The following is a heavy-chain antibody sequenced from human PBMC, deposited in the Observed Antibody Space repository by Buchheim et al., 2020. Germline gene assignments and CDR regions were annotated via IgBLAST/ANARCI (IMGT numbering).Heavy chain of an antibody. J-gene: IGHJ4*02. CDR1: GFTFSSYS. CDR3: ARRHSGRPLDY. V-gene: IGHV3-21*01. CDR2: ISSSSSYI. Sequence: EVQLVESGGGLVKPGGSLRLSCAASGFTFSSYSMNWVRQAPGKGLEWVSSISSSSSYIYSADSVKGRFTISRDNAKKSLYLQMNSLRAEDTAVYYCARRHSGRPLDYWGQGTL. D-gene: IGHD1-26*01.